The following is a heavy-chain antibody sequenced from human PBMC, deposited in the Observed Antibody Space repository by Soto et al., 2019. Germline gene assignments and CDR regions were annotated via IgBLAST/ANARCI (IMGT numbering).Heavy chain of an antibody. Sequence: PPETLSLTCTVSGGSIRSGDYYWSWIRQPPGKGLEWIGYIYYSGTTYYNPSLKSRVSISIDTPKNQFSLKLSSVTAADTAVYYCARGYYDSSGYYVGSPIFDYWGQGTLVTVSS. J-gene: IGHJ4*02. CDR1: GGSIRSGDYY. V-gene: IGHV4-30-4*01. D-gene: IGHD3-22*01. CDR2: IYYSGTT. CDR3: ARGYYDSSGYYVGSPIFDY.